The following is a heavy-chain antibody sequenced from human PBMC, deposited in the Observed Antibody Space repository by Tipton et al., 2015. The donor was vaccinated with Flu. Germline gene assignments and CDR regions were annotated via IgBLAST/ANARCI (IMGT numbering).Heavy chain of an antibody. D-gene: IGHD2-2*01. V-gene: IGHV4-39*07. J-gene: IGHJ4*02. CDR1: GAYISSTTYY. Sequence: LSLTCDVSGAYISSTTYYWGWIRQPPGKGLEWIGSIYKTVITDYNPSLKSRVTLSLDTSKNQFSLKVRSVNAADTAVYYCAPSTRYWTGGHFFGWWGRGTQVTVSS. CDR3: APSTRYWTGGHFFGW. CDR2: IYKTVIT.